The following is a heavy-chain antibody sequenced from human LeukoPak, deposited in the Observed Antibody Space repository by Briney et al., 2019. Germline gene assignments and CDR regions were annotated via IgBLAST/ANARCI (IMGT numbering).Heavy chain of an antibody. D-gene: IGHD2-8*01. CDR1: GGSIRSSSYY. J-gene: IGHJ4*02. Sequence: SETLSLTCTVSGGSIRSSSYYWGWIRQPPRKGLEWIGSIYYSGSTYYNPALKSRVTISVDTSKNQFSLNLSSVTAADTAVYYCARLLYGNYVDYWGQGTLVTVSS. CDR3: ARLLYGNYVDY. V-gene: IGHV4-39*01. CDR2: IYYSGST.